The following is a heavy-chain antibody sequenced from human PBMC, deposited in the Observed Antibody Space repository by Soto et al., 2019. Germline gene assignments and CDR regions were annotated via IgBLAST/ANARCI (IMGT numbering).Heavy chain of an antibody. CDR1: GYTFTTYG. CDR2: INAYTGNT. D-gene: IGHD3-10*01. CDR3: ASFYGSGSFPYDY. J-gene: IGHJ4*02. Sequence: QVQVVQSGAEVKEPGAPVEVACKASGYTFTTYGISGVRQTPGQGLEWIGWINAYTGNTNYAQQVQGRVTMTTDTSTSTAYMELRSLRSDDTAVYYCASFYGSGSFPYDYWGQGTLVTVSS. V-gene: IGHV1-18*01.